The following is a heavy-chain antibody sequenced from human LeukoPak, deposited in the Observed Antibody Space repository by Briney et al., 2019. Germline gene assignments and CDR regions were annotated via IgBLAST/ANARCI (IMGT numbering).Heavy chain of an antibody. J-gene: IGHJ4*02. V-gene: IGHV4-59*01. Sequence: SETLSLTCTVPGCSISSYYWSWIRQPPGKGLEWIGYIYYRGSTNYNPSLKSRVTITVDTSKNQFSLKLSSVTAADTAVYYCAREGEGYGSGSYYRAFDYWGQGTLVTVSS. CDR3: AREGEGYGSGSYYRAFDY. D-gene: IGHD3-10*01. CDR1: GCSISSYY. CDR2: IYYRGST.